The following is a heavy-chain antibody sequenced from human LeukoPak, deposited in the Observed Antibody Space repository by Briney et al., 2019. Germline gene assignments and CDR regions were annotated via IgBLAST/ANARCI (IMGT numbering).Heavy chain of an antibody. J-gene: IGHJ4*02. CDR1: GFTFSSYG. CDR3: AKDLSGSYTDFDS. Sequence: PGGSLRLSCAASGFTFSSYGMHWVRQAPGKGLEWVSFIRYDGSDKHYADSVKGRFTVSRDNSKNTLYLQMNSLRAEDTAVYYCAKDLSGSYTDFDSWGQGTLVTVS. V-gene: IGHV3-30*02. D-gene: IGHD1-26*01. CDR2: IRYDGSDK.